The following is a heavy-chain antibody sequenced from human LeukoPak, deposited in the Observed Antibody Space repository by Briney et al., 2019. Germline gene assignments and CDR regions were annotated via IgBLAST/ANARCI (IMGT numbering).Heavy chain of an antibody. Sequence: GGSLRLSCAASGFTVSSNYMSWVRQAPGKGLEWVSVIYSGGSTYYADSVKGRFTISRDNSKNTLYLQMNSLRAEDTAVYYCARANRLLYEPNAFDIWGQGTMVTVSS. CDR3: ARANRLLYEPNAFDI. CDR2: IYSGGST. CDR1: GFTVSSNY. D-gene: IGHD2-2*02. J-gene: IGHJ3*02. V-gene: IGHV3-66*01.